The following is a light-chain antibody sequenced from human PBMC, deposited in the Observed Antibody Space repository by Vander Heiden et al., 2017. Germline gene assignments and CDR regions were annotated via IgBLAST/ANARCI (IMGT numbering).Light chain of an antibody. CDR3: QQSYSTPYT. V-gene: IGKV1-39*01. J-gene: IGKJ2*01. CDR2: AAS. CDR1: QSISSY. Sequence: DIQMTQSPSSLSASVGDRVTITCRASQSISSYLNWYQQKPGKATKLLIYAASSLKSGVPSRFSGSGSGTDFTLTISSLQPEDFATYYCQQSYSTPYTFGQGTKLEIK.